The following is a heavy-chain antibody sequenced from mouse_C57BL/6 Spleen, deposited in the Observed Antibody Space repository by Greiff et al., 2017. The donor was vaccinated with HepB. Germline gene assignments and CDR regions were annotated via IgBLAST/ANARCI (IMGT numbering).Heavy chain of an antibody. D-gene: IGHD1-1*01. J-gene: IGHJ1*03. CDR2: ISNGGGST. CDR3: ARRRLRGYFDV. CDR1: GFTFSDYY. Sequence: EVKLVESGGGLVQPGGSLKLSCAASGFTFSDYYMYWVRQTPEKRLEWVAYISNGGGSTYYPDTVKGRFTISRDNAKNTLYLQMSRLKSEDTAMYYCARRRLRGYFDVWGTGTTVTVSS. V-gene: IGHV5-12*01.